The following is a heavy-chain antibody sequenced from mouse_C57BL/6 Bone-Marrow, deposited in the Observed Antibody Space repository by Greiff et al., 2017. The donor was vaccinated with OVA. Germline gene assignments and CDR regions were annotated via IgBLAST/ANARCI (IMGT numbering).Heavy chain of an antibody. J-gene: IGHJ3*01. D-gene: IGHD2-1*01. CDR2: ISSGGDYI. CDR3: TGGHYGNSPWFAY. V-gene: IGHV5-9-1*02. Sequence: EVKLVESGEGLVKPGGSLKLSCAASGFTFSSYAMSWVRQTPEKRLEWVAYISSGGDYIYYADTVKGRFTISRDNARNTLYLQMSSVKSEDTAMYCCTGGHYGNSPWFAYGGQGTLVTVS. CDR1: GFTFSSYA.